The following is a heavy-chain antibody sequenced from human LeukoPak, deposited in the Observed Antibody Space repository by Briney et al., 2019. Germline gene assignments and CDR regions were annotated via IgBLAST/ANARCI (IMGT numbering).Heavy chain of an antibody. V-gene: IGHV4-59*11. Sequence: PSETLSLTCSVSGGSISTHYYNWIRQSPGKGLEWIGRISYSESTNYNPSLQSRVTISIDTSKNQFSLKLSSVTAADTAVYYCAREAYSSSPGAFDIWGQGTMVTVSS. CDR2: ISYSEST. D-gene: IGHD6-6*01. J-gene: IGHJ3*02. CDR3: AREAYSSSPGAFDI. CDR1: GGSISTHY.